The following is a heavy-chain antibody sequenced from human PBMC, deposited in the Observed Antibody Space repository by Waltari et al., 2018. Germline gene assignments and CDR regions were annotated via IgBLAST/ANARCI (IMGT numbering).Heavy chain of an antibody. D-gene: IGHD6-19*01. CDR1: GYTFTGYY. Sequence: QVQLVQSGAEVKKPGASVKVSCKASGYTFTGYYMHWVRQAPGQGLEWTVRINPNRGGTSNAQKFQGCVTMTRDTSISTAYMELGRLRSDDTAMDYCARDGPPYSSGWYGFDYWGQGTLVTVSS. J-gene: IGHJ4*02. CDR3: ARDGPPYSSGWYGFDY. V-gene: IGHV1-2*04. CDR2: INPNRGGT.